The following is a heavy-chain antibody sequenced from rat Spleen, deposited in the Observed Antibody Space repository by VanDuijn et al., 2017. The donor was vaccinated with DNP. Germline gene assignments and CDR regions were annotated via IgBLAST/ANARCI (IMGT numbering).Heavy chain of an antibody. J-gene: IGHJ2*01. Sequence: EVQLVESGGGLVQPGRSLKLSCAASGFIFSNYDMAWVRQAPKKGLEWVATISSTGDRYYYRDSLRGRYTISRDNAKSTLYLQMNSLSSEDTATYYCARLLAGRSYYFDYWGQGVMVTVSS. D-gene: IGHD2-7*01. V-gene: IGHV5-7*01. CDR2: ISSTGDRY. CDR3: ARLLAGRSYYFDY. CDR1: GFIFSNYD.